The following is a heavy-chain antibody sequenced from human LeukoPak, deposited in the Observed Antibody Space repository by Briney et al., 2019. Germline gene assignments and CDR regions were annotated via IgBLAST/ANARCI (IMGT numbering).Heavy chain of an antibody. CDR1: GFTFSSYS. CDR3: AREFVAAAYLDY. Sequence: GGSLRLSCAASGFTFSSYSMNWVRQAPGKGLEWVSSISSSSSYIYYADSVKGRFTISRDNAKNSLYLQMNSLRAEDTAVYYCAREFVAAAYLDYWGQGTLVTVSS. V-gene: IGHV3-21*01. CDR2: ISSSSSYI. D-gene: IGHD6-13*01. J-gene: IGHJ4*02.